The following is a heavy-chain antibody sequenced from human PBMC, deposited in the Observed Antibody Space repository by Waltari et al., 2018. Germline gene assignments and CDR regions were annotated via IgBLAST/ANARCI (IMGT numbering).Heavy chain of an antibody. D-gene: IGHD3-10*02. CDR3: ARRDSQGINVYYFDY. CDR1: GFHFGEYN. Sequence: EVQLVESGGGVVRPGGSLRLPCKAYGFHFGEYNMCWVRQVPGKGLGGVSVSTWNGTSSGYADSVKGRFTVSRDNAKNFLYLQMNSLTAEDTALYYCARRDSQGINVYYFDYWGQGILVIVSS. V-gene: IGHV3-20*04. CDR2: STWNGTSS. J-gene: IGHJ4*02.